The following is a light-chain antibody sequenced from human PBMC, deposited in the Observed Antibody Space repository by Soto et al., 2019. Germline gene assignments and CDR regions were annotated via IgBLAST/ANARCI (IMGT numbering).Light chain of an antibody. J-gene: IGKJ2*01. Sequence: EIVLTQSPGTLSLSPGERATLSCRASQSVSSSYLAWYQQKPGQAPRLLIYGASSMATGIPDRFSGSGSGTDFTLTISRLEHYDFAVDYCQQYGSSTGTFGQGTKLEIK. CDR1: QSVSSSY. V-gene: IGKV3-20*01. CDR3: QQYGSSTGT. CDR2: GAS.